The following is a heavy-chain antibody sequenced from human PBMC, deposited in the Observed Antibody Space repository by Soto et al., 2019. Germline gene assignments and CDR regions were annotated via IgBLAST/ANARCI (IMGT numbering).Heavy chain of an antibody. CDR2: IIPILGIA. CDR1: GGTFSSYT. Sequence: SVKVSCKASGGTFSSYTISWVRQAPGQGREWMGRIIPILGIANYAQKFQGRVTITADKSTSTAYMELSSLRSEDTAVYYCARGLALPLYYYHMDVWGKGTTVTVSS. D-gene: IGHD1-26*01. CDR3: ARGLALPLYYYHMDV. J-gene: IGHJ6*03. V-gene: IGHV1-69*02.